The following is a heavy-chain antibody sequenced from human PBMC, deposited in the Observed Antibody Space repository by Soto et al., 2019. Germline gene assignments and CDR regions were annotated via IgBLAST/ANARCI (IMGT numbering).Heavy chain of an antibody. D-gene: IGHD4-17*01. J-gene: IGHJ5*02. V-gene: IGHV3-33*01. CDR2: IWYDGSNK. CDR3: ARDAHGYGDNNWFDP. Sequence: PGGSLRLSCAASGFTFSSYGMHWVRQAPGKGLEWVAVIWYDGSNKYYADSVKGRFTISRDNSKNTLYLQMNSLRAEDTAVYYCARDAHGYGDNNWFDPWGQGTLVTVSS. CDR1: GFTFSSYG.